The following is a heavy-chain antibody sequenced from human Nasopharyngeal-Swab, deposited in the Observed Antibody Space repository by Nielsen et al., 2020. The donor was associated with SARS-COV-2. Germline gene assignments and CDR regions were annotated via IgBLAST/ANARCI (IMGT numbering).Heavy chain of an antibody. CDR2: IWYDGSNK. J-gene: IGHJ6*03. V-gene: IGHV3-33*01. Sequence: GGSLRLSCAASGFTFSSCGMQWVREAPGKGLEWVAVIWYDGSNKYYADSVKGRFTISRDNSKNTLYLQMNSLRAEDTAVYYCARDQGYMDVWGKGTTVTVSS. CDR1: GFTFSSCG. CDR3: ARDQGYMDV.